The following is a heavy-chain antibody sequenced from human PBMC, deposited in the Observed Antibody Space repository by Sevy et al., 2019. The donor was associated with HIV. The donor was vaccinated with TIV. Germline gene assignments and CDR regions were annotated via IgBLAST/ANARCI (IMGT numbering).Heavy chain of an antibody. Sequence: GGSLRLSCAASGFTFNTHAMTWVRQAPGKGLEWVSVISGPGLSTNYADSVKGRFTISRDNSKNTLYLQMNSLRADDTATYYCAKALNPALESVIEVVLRTLKGFDVWGQGTMVTVSS. CDR3: AKALNPALESVIEVVLRTLKGFDV. D-gene: IGHD3-22*01. CDR1: GFTFNTHA. V-gene: IGHV3-23*01. CDR2: ISGPGLST. J-gene: IGHJ3*01.